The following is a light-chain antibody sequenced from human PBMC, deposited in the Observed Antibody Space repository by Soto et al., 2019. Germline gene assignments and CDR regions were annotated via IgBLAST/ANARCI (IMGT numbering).Light chain of an antibody. Sequence: MTQSGSSVSASVGDRVTITCRASQSISSYLNWYQQKPGKAPKLLIYAASSLQSGVPSRFSGSGSGTDFTLTISSLQPEDFATYYCQQSSSTPKTSGQGAKADIK. CDR2: AAS. CDR1: QSISSY. CDR3: QQSSSTPKT. V-gene: IGKV1-39*01. J-gene: IGKJ1*01.